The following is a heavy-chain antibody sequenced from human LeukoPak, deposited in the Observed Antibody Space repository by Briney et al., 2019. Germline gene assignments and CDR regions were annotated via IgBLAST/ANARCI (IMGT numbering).Heavy chain of an antibody. V-gene: IGHV3-33*06. D-gene: IGHD2-2*02. J-gene: IGHJ4*02. Sequence: QPGGSLRLSCAASGFSLSSYDMHWVRQAPGKGLEWVAVIWYDGSNKYYADSVKGRFTISRDNSKNTLYLQMNSLRAEDTAVYYCAKGYCSSTSCYTIDYWGQGTLVTVSS. CDR3: AKGYCSSTSCYTIDY. CDR2: IWYDGSNK. CDR1: GFSLSSYD.